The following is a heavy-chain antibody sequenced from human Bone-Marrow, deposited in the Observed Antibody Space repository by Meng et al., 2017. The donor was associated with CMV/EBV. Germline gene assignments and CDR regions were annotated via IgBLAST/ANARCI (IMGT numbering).Heavy chain of an antibody. V-gene: IGHV3-30-3*01. CDR1: GFTFSSYA. D-gene: IGHD3-3*01. CDR3: ARAFSFGVVDY. CDR2: ISYDGSNK. J-gene: IGHJ4*02. Sequence: GGSLRLSCAASGFTFSSYAMHWVRQAPGKGLEWVAVISYDGSNKYYADSVKGRFTISRDNSKNTLYLQMNSLRAEDTAVYYCARAFSFGVVDYWGQGTLVTVSP.